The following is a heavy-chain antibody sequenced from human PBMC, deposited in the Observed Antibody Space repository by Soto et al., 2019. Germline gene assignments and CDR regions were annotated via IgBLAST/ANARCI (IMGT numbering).Heavy chain of an antibody. CDR1: GGSFSGYY. J-gene: IGHJ5*02. CDR2: INHSGST. V-gene: IGHV4-34*01. CDR3: ARGVGNWLDP. Sequence: SETLSLTCAVYGGSFSGYYWSWIRQPPGKGLEWIGEINHSGSTNYNPSLKSRVTISVDTSKNQFSLKLSSGTTADTAVYYCARGVGNWLDPWGQGTLVTVSS.